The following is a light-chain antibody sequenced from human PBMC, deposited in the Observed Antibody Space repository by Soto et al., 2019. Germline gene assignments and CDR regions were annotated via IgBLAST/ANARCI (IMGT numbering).Light chain of an antibody. V-gene: IGKV1-12*01. J-gene: IGKJ1*01. CDR3: QQAKSFPQT. CDR2: AAS. CDR1: EVISQW. Sequence: DIQMTQSPSSVSAPVGDRVTITCRATEVISQWLAWYQQKPGKPPRLLIYAASTLQNGVPSRFSGSGFGTDFTLTINSLQPEDSGTYYCQQAKSFPQTFGLGKRVELK.